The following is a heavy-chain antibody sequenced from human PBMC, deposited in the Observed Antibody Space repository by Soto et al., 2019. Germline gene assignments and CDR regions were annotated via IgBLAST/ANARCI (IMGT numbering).Heavy chain of an antibody. D-gene: IGHD2-2*01. CDR1: GFTFSSYA. CDR2: ISYDGSNK. CDR3: ARAMPDTAGPFVI. Sequence: QVQLKESGGGVVQPGKSLRLSCAASGFTFSSYAMHWVRQAPGKGLEWVSFISYDGSNKYYADSVKGRFTISRDNSKNTLYLQIDSVRPEDMAVYHCARAMPDTAGPFVICGQGTMVTVSS. J-gene: IGHJ3*02. V-gene: IGHV3-30-3*01.